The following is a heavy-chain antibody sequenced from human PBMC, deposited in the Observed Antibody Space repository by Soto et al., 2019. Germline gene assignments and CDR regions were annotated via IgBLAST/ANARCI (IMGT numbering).Heavy chain of an antibody. CDR3: AVGAYYFDY. D-gene: IGHD1-26*01. Sequence: SETLSLTCAVSGGSISSGGYSWSWIRQPPGKGLEWIGYIYHSGSTYYNPSLKSRVTISVDRSKNQFSLKLSSVTAADTAVYYCAVGAYYFDYWGQGTLVTVSS. V-gene: IGHV4-30-2*01. CDR2: IYHSGST. CDR1: GGSISSGGYS. J-gene: IGHJ4*02.